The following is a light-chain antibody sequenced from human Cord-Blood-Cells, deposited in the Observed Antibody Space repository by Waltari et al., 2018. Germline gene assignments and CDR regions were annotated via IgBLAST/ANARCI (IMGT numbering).Light chain of an antibody. V-gene: IGLV2-14*01. J-gene: IGLJ3*02. CDR2: EVS. CDR1: SSAGGGDHY. Sequence: SALTQPASVSGSPGQSITISRTGNSSAGGGDHYFPWYQQHTGKAPKLMIYEVSNRPSGVSNRFSGSKSGNTASLTSSGLQAEDEADYYCSSYTSSSTWVFGGGTKLTVL. CDR3: SSYTSSSTWV.